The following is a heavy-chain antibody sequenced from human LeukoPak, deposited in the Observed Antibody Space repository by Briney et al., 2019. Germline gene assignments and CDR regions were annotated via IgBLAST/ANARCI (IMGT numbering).Heavy chain of an antibody. Sequence: SETLSLTCTVSGGSISSYYWSWIRQPPGKGLEWIGYIYYSGSTNYNPSLKSRVTMSVDTSKNQFSLKLSSVTAADTAVYYCARWIAAAGFDYWGQGTLVTVSS. CDR1: GGSISSYY. J-gene: IGHJ4*02. D-gene: IGHD6-13*01. CDR2: IYYSGST. CDR3: ARWIAAAGFDY. V-gene: IGHV4-59*12.